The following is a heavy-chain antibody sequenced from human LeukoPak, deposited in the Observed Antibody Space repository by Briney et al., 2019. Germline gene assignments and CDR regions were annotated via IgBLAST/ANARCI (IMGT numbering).Heavy chain of an antibody. CDR2: ISSSSSYI. J-gene: IGHJ4*02. Sequence: GGSLRLSCAASGFTFSSYSMNWVRQAPGKGLEWVSSISSSSSYIYYADSVKGRFTISRDNAKNSLYLQMNSLRAEDTGVYYCARVLLSAGGVRDNWGQGTLVTVSS. CDR3: ARVLLSAGGVRDN. V-gene: IGHV3-21*01. D-gene: IGHD3-16*01. CDR1: GFTFSSYS.